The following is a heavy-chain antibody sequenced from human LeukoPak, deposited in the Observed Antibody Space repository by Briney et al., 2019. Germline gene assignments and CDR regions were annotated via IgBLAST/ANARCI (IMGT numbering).Heavy chain of an antibody. CDR1: GASLDFESYY. V-gene: IGHV4-61*02. D-gene: IGHD1-26*01. Sequence: SETLSLTCTVSGASLDFESYYWTWLRQSAGKGLEWIGRIDHGGVTNYNPSLQSRVTISLDTSQKQFSLKLDSVTAADTAVYYCARGHDYYSEYFQHWGQGTLVSVSS. J-gene: IGHJ1*01. CDR3: ARGHDYYSEYFQH. CDR2: IDHGGVT.